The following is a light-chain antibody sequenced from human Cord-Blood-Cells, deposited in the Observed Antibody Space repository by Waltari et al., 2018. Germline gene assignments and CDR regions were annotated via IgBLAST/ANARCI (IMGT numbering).Light chain of an antibody. CDR3: QAWDSSTYV. V-gene: IGLV3-1*01. CDR1: KLGDRY. Sequence: SYELTQPPSVSVSAGQTASITCPGDKLGDRYACWSQQKPGQSPVLVIYQDSKRTTGLPERFAGSISGNTATLTIGGTQAMDEADYYCQAWDSSTYVFGTGTKVTVL. CDR2: QDS. J-gene: IGLJ1*01.